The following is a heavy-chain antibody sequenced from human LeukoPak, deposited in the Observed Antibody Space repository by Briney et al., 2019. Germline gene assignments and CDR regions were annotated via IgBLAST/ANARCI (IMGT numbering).Heavy chain of an antibody. CDR1: GFTFSSYS. D-gene: IGHD3-10*02. V-gene: IGHV3-48*04. CDR2: ISSSSSTI. CDR3: AGLGITMIGGV. J-gene: IGHJ6*04. Sequence: GGSLRLSCAASGFTFSSYSMNWVRQAPGKGLEWVSYISSSSSTIYYADSVKGRFTISRDNAKNSLYLQMNSLRAEDTAVYYCAGLGITMIGGVWGKGTTVTISS.